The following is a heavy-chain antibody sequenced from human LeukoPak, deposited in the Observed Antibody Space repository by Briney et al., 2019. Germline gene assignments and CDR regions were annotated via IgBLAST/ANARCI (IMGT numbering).Heavy chain of an antibody. CDR1: GYTFTSYD. J-gene: IGHJ4*02. D-gene: IGHD2-2*01. CDR2: SNPNSGST. Sequence: ASVKVSCKASGYTFTSYDINWVRQATGQGLEWMGWSNPNSGSTGYAQKFQGRVTMTRNTSISTAYMELSSLKSEDTAVYYCARALRYCSTTSCQYYFDYWGQGTLVTVSS. CDR3: ARALRYCSTTSCQYYFDY. V-gene: IGHV1-8*01.